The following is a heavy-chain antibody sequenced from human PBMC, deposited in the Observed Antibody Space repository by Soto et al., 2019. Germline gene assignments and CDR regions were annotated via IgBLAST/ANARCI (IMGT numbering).Heavy chain of an antibody. CDR3: ARGGAGYCRGGSCYSDY. V-gene: IGHV1-3*01. D-gene: IGHD2-15*01. CDR1: GYTFTSFA. CDR2: INAGNGNT. J-gene: IGHJ4*02. Sequence: QLVQSGAEVKKPGASVKVSCRASGYTFTSFAMPWVRQAPGQRLGWMGWINAGNGNTKYSQKFQGRVTITRDTSASTAYMELSSLRSEDTAVYYCARGGAGYCRGGSCYSDYWGQGTLVTVSS.